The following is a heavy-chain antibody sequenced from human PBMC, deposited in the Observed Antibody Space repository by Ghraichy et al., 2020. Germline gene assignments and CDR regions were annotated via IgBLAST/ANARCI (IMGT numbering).Heavy chain of an antibody. Sequence: ESLNISCAASGFTFSSYSMNWVRQAPGKGLEWVSSISSSGTFIYYADSVKVRFTISRDNAKNSLYLQMNSLRAEDTAVYYCARDFGNYVDCWGQGILVTVSS. J-gene: IGHJ4*02. CDR1: GFTFSSYS. V-gene: IGHV3-21*01. D-gene: IGHD3-10*01. CDR3: ARDFGNYVDC. CDR2: ISSSGTFI.